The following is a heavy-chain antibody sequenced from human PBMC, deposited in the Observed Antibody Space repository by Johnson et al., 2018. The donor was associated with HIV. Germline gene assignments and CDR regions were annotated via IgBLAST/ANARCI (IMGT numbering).Heavy chain of an antibody. J-gene: IGHJ3*02. CDR3: ARDGAADNAFDI. CDR1: GFTFSSYD. CDR2: IGTAGDT. Sequence: VQLVESGGGLVQPGGSLRLSCAASGFTFSSYDMHWVRQATGKGLEWVSAIGTAGDTYYPGSVKGRFTISRENAKNSLYLQMNSLRAGDTAVYYCARDGAADNAFDIWGQGTMVTVSS. D-gene: IGHD3-16*01. V-gene: IGHV3-13*01.